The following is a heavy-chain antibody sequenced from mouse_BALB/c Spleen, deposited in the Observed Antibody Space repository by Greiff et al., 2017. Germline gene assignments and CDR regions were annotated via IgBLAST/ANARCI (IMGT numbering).Heavy chain of an antibody. V-gene: IGHV1S81*02. CDR1: GYAFSSYW. D-gene: IGHD5-1*01. Sequence: LVESGAELVRPGSSVKISCKASGYAFSSYWMNWVKQRPGQGLEWIGEINPSNGGTNFNEKFKSKATLTVDKSSSTAYMQLSSLTSEDSAVYYCTRESNYFDYWGQGTTLTVSS. CDR3: TRESNYFDY. CDR2: INPSNGGT. J-gene: IGHJ2*01.